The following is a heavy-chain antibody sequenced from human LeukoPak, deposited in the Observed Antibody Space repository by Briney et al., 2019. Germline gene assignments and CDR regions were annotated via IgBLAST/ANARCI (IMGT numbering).Heavy chain of an antibody. D-gene: IGHD3-3*01. V-gene: IGHV1-2*02. CDR2: INPNSGGT. CDR1: GYTFTGYY. CDR3: ARLGQGYYDFWSGPPDY. J-gene: IGHJ4*02. Sequence: ASVKVSCKASGYTFTGYYMHWVRQAPGQGLEWMGWINPNSGGTNYAQKFQGRVTMTRDTSISTAYMELSRLRSDDTAVYYCARLGQGYYDFWSGPPDYWGQGTLVTVSS.